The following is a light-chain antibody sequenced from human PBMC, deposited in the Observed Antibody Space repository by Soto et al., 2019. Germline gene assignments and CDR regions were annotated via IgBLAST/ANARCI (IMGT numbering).Light chain of an antibody. Sequence: EIVLTQSPATLSLSPGERATLSCRASQGVSSYLAWYQQKPGQAPRLLIYDASNRATGIPARFSGSGPGTDFTLTISSLEPEDFAVYYCQQRSNWHSFGGGTKVEI. CDR2: DAS. V-gene: IGKV3D-11*01. J-gene: IGKJ4*01. CDR3: QQRSNWHS. CDR1: QGVSSY.